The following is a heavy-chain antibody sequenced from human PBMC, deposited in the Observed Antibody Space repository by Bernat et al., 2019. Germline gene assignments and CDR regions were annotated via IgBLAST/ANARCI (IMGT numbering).Heavy chain of an antibody. D-gene: IGHD4-17*01. CDR1: GFTFSSYS. CDR2: ISTSSSNI. Sequence: EVQLVESGGGLVQPGGSLRLSCAASGFTFSSYSMNWVRQAPGKGLEWVSSISTSSSNIYYADSVKGRFTISRDNAKNSLYLQMNSLRAEDTAVYYCARDPTVTTFGYWGQGTLVTVSS. J-gene: IGHJ4*02. CDR3: ARDPTVTTFGY. V-gene: IGHV3-21*01.